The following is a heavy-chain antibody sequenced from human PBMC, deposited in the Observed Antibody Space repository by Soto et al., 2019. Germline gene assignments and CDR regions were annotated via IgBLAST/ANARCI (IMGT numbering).Heavy chain of an antibody. D-gene: IGHD2-15*01. V-gene: IGHV3-21*01. J-gene: IGHJ6*03. Sequence: EVQLVESGGGLVKPGGSLRLSCAASGFTFSSYSMNWVRQAPGKGLEWVSSISSSSSYIYYADSVKGRFTISRDNAKNSLYLQMNSLRAEDTAVYYCARDDQYSNYYYYMDVWGKGTTVTVSS. CDR3: ARDDQYSNYYYYMDV. CDR1: GFTFSSYS. CDR2: ISSSSSYI.